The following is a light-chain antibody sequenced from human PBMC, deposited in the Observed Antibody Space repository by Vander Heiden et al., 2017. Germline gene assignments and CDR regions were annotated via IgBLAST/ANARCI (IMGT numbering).Light chain of an antibody. Sequence: DILMTQSPDSLAVPLGERATINCKSSQSVLYSSNNKNYLAWYQQKPGQPPKLLIYWASTRESGVPDRSSGSGSGTDFTLTISSLQAEDVAVYYCQQDYSTPYTFGQGTKLEIK. CDR3: QQDYSTPYT. J-gene: IGKJ2*01. CDR1: QSVLYSSNNKNY. V-gene: IGKV4-1*01. CDR2: WAS.